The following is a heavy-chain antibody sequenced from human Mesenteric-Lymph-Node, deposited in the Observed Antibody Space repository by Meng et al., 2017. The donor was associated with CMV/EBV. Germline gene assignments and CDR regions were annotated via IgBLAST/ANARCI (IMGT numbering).Heavy chain of an antibody. CDR2: VNHSGST. CDR1: VSFSVSY. Sequence: VSFSVSYWRWIRQPPGKGLEWIGEVNHSGSTNYNPSLKSRVTISVDTSKNQFSLKLSSVTAADTAVYYCARGTVVVVPAAIYFWFDPWGQGTLVTVSS. D-gene: IGHD2-2*01. J-gene: IGHJ5*02. V-gene: IGHV4-34*01. CDR3: ARGTVVVVPAAIYFWFDP.